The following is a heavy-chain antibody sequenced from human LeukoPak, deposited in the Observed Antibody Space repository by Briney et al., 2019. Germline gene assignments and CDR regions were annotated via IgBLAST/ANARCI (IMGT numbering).Heavy chain of an antibody. Sequence: ASVKVSCKASGYTFTRYYMHWVRQAPGQGLEWMGWINPNSGGTNYAQKFQGRVTMTRDTSISTAYMELSRLRSDDTAVYYCARGPLTYYYGSGSYYPDYMDVWGKGTTVTISS. D-gene: IGHD3-10*01. J-gene: IGHJ6*03. CDR2: INPNSGGT. CDR3: ARGPLTYYYGSGSYYPDYMDV. CDR1: GYTFTRYY. V-gene: IGHV1-2*02.